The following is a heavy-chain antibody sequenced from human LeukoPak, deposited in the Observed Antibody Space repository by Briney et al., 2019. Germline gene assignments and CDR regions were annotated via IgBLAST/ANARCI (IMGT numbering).Heavy chain of an antibody. D-gene: IGHD3-10*01. CDR1: GFTFSDYY. J-gene: IGHJ4*02. CDR2: ISSSGSTI. Sequence: GGSPRLSCAASGFTFSDYYMSWIRQAPGKGLEWVSYISSSGSTIYYADSVKGRFTISRDNAKNSLYLQMNRLRAEETAVYYCARDPSGLVPLLYFDYWGQGTLVTVSS. V-gene: IGHV3-11*01. CDR3: ARDPSGLVPLLYFDY.